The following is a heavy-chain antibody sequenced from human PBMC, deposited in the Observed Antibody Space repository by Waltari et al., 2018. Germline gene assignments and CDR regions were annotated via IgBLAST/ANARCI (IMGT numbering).Heavy chain of an antibody. V-gene: IGHV4-39*01. Sequence: QLHLQESGPGLVKHSETLSLTCAVSGGSIRNNDYYWGWIRQPPGKGLEWIGSIYYTGRTSYNPSLRTRVTISLDTAKNQFSLKLTSVTASDTAVYYCARRGDYWGQGTLVTVSS. J-gene: IGHJ4*02. CDR3: ARRGDY. CDR2: IYYTGRT. CDR1: GGSIRNNDYY. D-gene: IGHD3-16*01.